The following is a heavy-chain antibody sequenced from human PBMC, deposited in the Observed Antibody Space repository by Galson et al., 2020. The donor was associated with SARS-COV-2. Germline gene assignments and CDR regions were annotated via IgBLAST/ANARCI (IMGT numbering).Heavy chain of an antibody. V-gene: IGHV3-33*01. CDR1: GLTFSSYG. J-gene: IGHJ6*02. Sequence: GESLKISCAASGLTFSSYGMHWVRQDPGKGLEWVAAIWYDGSNKYYADSVKGRFTISRDNSKNTLYLQMNSLRAEDTAVYYCARDAGYYDFLRGGMDVWGQVTTVTASS. D-gene: IGHD3-3*01. CDR2: IWYDGSNK. CDR3: ARDAGYYDFLRGGMDV.